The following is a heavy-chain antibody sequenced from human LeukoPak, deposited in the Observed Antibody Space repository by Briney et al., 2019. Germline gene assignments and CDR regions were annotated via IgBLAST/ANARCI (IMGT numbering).Heavy chain of an antibody. CDR3: ARHGSSGVVITNFDY. CDR1: GGSISSSDYY. D-gene: IGHD3-3*01. Sequence: SETLSLTCSVSGGSISSSDYYWGWIRQPPGEGPEWIGTMFYSGITYYSPSLKSRVTISVDTSKNQFSLKLSSVTAADTAVYFCARHGSSGVVITNFDYWGQGTLVTVSS. V-gene: IGHV4-39*01. CDR2: MFYSGIT. J-gene: IGHJ4*02.